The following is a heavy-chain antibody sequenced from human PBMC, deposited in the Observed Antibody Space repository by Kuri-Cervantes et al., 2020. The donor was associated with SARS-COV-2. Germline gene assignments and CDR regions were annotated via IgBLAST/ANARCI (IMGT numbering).Heavy chain of an antibody. CDR1: NGSISSYC. V-gene: IGHV4-59*01. CDR3: ARALSYTGYSRSYNWFDP. J-gene: IGHJ5*02. D-gene: IGHD1-26*01. Sequence: GSLRLSCTVSNGSISSYCWSWIRQPPGKGLEWIGYISHSRGTNYNPSLKSRVTISRDTSKNQFSLKLSSVTAADTAVYYCARALSYTGYSRSYNWFDPWGQGTLVTVSS. CDR2: ISHSRGT.